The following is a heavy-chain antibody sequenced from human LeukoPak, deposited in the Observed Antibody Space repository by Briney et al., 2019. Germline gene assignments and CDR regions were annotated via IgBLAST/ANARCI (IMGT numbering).Heavy chain of an antibody. D-gene: IGHD6-25*01. CDR2: IYFTGST. CDR1: GASINNYY. CDR3: ARTRGFRADHKSFDY. Sequence: SETLSLTCTVSGASINNYYWNWIRQPPGKGLEWIGYIYFTGSTHYNPSLKSRVTISLDRSKTQFSLNLSSLSAADTAMYYCARTRGFRADHKSFDYWGQGTLVTVSS. J-gene: IGHJ4*02. V-gene: IGHV4-59*01.